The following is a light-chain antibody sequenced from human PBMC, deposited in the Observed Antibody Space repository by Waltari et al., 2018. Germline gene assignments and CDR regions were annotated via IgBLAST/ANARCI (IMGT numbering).Light chain of an antibody. CDR3: QQYGSSTWT. J-gene: IGKJ1*01. CDR2: GAS. CDR1: QSVTTSS. V-gene: IGKV3-20*01. Sequence: EIVLTQSPGTLSLSPGERATLSCRASQSVTTSSLAWYQQKPCQAPRLLIYGASSRATDIPDRFGGSGSGRDFTLTISRLEPEDFAVYYCQQYGSSTWTFGQGTKVEVK.